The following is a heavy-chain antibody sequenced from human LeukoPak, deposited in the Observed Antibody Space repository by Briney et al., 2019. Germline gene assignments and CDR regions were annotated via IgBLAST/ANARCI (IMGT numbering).Heavy chain of an antibody. CDR3: TQDYMGTYLA. Sequence: GGSLRLSCAASGFTFDKYPMHWVRQPPGKGLEWVALVTENGGTTFYAGSVKGRFTISRDNSKNSVYLQMNSLISEDTALYYCTQDYMGTYLAWGQGTLVIVSS. CDR2: VTENGGTT. J-gene: IGHJ5*02. V-gene: IGHV3-43*02. D-gene: IGHD1-26*01. CDR1: GFTFDKYP.